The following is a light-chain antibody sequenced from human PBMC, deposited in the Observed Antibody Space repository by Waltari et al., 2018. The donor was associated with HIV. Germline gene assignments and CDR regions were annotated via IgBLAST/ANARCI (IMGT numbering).Light chain of an antibody. V-gene: IGKV3-20*01. CDR3: QQYGSSPLT. CDR1: QSVSSSY. Sequence: EIVLTQSPGTLSLSSGERATLCCRASQSVSSSYLAWYQQKPGQAPRLLIYGASSRATGIPDRFSGSGSGTDFTLTISRLEPEDFAVYYCQQYGSSPLTFGGGTKVEIK. CDR2: GAS. J-gene: IGKJ4*01.